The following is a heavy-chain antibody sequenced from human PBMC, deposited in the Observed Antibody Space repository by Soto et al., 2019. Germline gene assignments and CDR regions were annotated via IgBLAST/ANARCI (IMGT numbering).Heavy chain of an antibody. V-gene: IGHV3-48*02. CDR1: GFTFRGHA. J-gene: IGHJ6*02. D-gene: IGHD2-15*01. Sequence: GGSLRLSCAASGFTFRGHAMNWVRQAPGKGLEWVSYIGNTDSTIYYADSVRGRFIISRDNARNSLFLQMSSLRDEDTAVYYCVRGDCSGGTCYGLDVWGQGTTVTVSS. CDR3: VRGDCSGGTCYGLDV. CDR2: IGNTDSTI.